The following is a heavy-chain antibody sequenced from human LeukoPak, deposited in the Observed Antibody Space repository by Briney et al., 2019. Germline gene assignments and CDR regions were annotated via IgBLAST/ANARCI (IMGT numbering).Heavy chain of an antibody. CDR1: XXXXSSYY. CDR2: ISYIGTT. D-gene: IGHD3-10*01. Sequence: CXXSXXXXSSYYWXWSRQPPGKGLGWVCYISYIGTTTYPPSLKSPFPISVPTSKTQFSLKLSSVTAADTAVYYCARDMGFGSYNWFAPWGQGTLVTVSS. J-gene: IGHJ5*02. CDR3: ARDMGFGSYNWFAP. V-gene: IGHV4-59*01.